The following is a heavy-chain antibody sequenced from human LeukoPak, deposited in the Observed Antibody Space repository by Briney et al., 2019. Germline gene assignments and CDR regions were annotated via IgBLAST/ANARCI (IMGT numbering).Heavy chain of an antibody. CDR2: MNPNSGNT. D-gene: IGHD6-13*01. Sequence: ASVKVSCKASGYTFTSYDINWVRQATGQGLEWMGWMNPNSGNTGYAQKFQGRVTMTRNTSISTAYMELSSLRSEDTAVYYCARAGQQGDWFDPWGQGTLVTVSS. CDR1: GYTFTSYD. V-gene: IGHV1-8*01. J-gene: IGHJ5*02. CDR3: ARAGQQGDWFDP.